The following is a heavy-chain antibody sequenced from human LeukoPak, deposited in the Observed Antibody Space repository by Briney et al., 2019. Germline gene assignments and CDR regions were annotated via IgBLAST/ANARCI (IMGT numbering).Heavy chain of an antibody. Sequence: ASLKVSCKASGGTFGSYGISWVRRAPGQGLECMGGIIPMFGTPNYAQRFQGRVTITTDESTSTAYMELSSLRSDDTAVYYCAREGRTYYMDVWGKGTTVTVSS. CDR2: IIPMFGTP. D-gene: IGHD3-10*01. J-gene: IGHJ6*03. CDR3: AREGRTYYMDV. CDR1: GGTFGSYG. V-gene: IGHV1-69*05.